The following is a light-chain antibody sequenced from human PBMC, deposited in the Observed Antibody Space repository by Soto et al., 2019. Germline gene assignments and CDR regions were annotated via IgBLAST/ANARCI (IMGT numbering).Light chain of an antibody. V-gene: IGKV1-9*01. CDR3: QQYNRYST. CDR2: AAS. J-gene: IGKJ1*01. Sequence: DIQLTQSPSFLSASVGDRVTITCRASQGISSYLAWYQQKPGKAPKLLIYAASTLQSGVPSRFSGSGSGTEFTLTISSLQPDDSATYYCQQYNRYSTFGQGTKVDIK. CDR1: QGISSY.